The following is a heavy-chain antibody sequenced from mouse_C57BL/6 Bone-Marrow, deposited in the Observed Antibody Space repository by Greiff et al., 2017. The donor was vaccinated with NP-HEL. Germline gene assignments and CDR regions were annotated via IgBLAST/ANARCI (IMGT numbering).Heavy chain of an antibody. V-gene: IGHV1-26*01. CDR3: ARDGYYYGSSYYAMDY. CDR1: GYTFTDYY. D-gene: IGHD1-1*01. Sequence: EVQLQQSGPELVKPGASVKISCKASGYTFTDYYMNWVKQSHGKSLEWIGDINPNNGGTSYNQKFKGKATLTEDKSSSTAYMELRSLTSEDSAVYYCARDGYYYGSSYYAMDYWGQGTSVTVSS. J-gene: IGHJ4*01. CDR2: INPNNGGT.